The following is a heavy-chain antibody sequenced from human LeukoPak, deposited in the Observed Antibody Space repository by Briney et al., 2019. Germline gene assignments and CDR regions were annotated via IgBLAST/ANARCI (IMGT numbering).Heavy chain of an antibody. V-gene: IGHV3-74*01. CDR1: GFTFSNYW. CDR2: INSDASVT. D-gene: IGHD6-19*01. CDR3: ARVTAVAGTSVGVDA. J-gene: IGHJ4*02. Sequence: GGSLRLSCAASGFTFSNYWMHWVRQTPGKGLVWVSRINSDASVTTYADSVKGRFTISRDNAKNTLYLQMNSLRADDTAVYYCARVTAVAGTSVGVDAWGQGILVTVS.